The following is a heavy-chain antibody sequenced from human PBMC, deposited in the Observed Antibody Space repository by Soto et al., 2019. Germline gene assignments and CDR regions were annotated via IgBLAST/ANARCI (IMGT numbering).Heavy chain of an antibody. Sequence: EVQLVESGGGLVQPGGSLRLSCAASGFTFSSHWMHWVRQAPGKGLVWVSRINGDGSSTSYADSVKGRFTISRDNAKNMLYLQVNSLRADDTAVYYCAGSPGLSRISGTTLGVWGQGTLVTVSS. J-gene: IGHJ4*01. CDR1: GFTFSSHW. D-gene: IGHD1-7*01. V-gene: IGHV3-74*01. CDR2: INGDGSST. CDR3: AGSPGLSRISGTTLGV.